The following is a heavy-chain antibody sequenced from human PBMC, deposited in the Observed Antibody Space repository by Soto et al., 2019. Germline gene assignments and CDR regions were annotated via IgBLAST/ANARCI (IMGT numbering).Heavy chain of an antibody. J-gene: IGHJ5*02. V-gene: IGHV4-30-2*06. CDR2: IYHSGST. CDR3: ARGGYDILTGYGWFDP. D-gene: IGHD3-9*01. CDR1: GGSISSGGYS. Sequence: PSETLSLTCAVSGGSISSGGYSWSWIRQSPGKGLEWIGYIYHSGSTYYNPSLKSRVTMSVDRSKNQFSLKLSSVTAADTAVYYCARGGYDILTGYGWFDPWGQGTLVTVSS.